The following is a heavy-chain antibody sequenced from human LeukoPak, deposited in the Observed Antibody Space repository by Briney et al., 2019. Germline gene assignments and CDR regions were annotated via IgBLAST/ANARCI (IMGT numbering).Heavy chain of an antibody. CDR2: IKQDGSEK. J-gene: IGHJ4*02. CDR1: GFTFSSYW. D-gene: IGHD6-19*01. CDR3: ARSAYSSGWDTFDY. V-gene: IGHV3-7*01. Sequence: GGSLRLSCAASGFTFSSYWMSWVRQAPGKGLEWVANIKQDGSEKYYVDSVKGRFTISRDNSKNTLYLQMNSLRAEDTAVYYCARSAYSSGWDTFDYWGQGTLVTVSS.